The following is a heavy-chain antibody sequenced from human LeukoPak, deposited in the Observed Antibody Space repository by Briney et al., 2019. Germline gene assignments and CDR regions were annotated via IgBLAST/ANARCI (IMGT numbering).Heavy chain of an antibody. D-gene: IGHD3-22*01. Sequence: VGSLRLSCVASGFTFDDYGMSWVRQAPGKGLEWVSGINWNGGSTGYADSVKGRFTISRDNAKNSLYLQMNSLRAEDTALYYCARGDYYDSSGYFAFDYWGQGTLVTVSS. V-gene: IGHV3-20*04. CDR3: ARGDYYDSSGYFAFDY. CDR1: GFTFDDYG. CDR2: INWNGGST. J-gene: IGHJ4*02.